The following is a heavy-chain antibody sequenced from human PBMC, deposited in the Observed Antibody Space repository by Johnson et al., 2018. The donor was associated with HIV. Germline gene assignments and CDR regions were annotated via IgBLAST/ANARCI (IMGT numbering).Heavy chain of an antibody. V-gene: IGHV3-30-3*01. CDR1: GFTFSSYA. CDR3: ARGDCSGGSCYSEGATDAFDM. J-gene: IGHJ3*02. Sequence: QVQLVESGGGVVQPGRSLRLSCASSGFTFSSYAMHWVRQAPGKGLEWVAVISYDGSNKYYADSVKGRFTISRDNSKNTLYLQMNSLRADDTAVYYCARGDCSGGSCYSEGATDAFDMWGQGTLVTVSS. CDR2: ISYDGSNK. D-gene: IGHD2-15*01.